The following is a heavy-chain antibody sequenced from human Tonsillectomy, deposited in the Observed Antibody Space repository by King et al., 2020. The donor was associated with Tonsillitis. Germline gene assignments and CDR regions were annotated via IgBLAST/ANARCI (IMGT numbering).Heavy chain of an antibody. J-gene: IGHJ6*02. V-gene: IGHV5-51*01. D-gene: IGHD3-10*01. CDR2: IYPGDSDT. Sequence: QLVQSGAEVKKPGESLKISCKASGYSFTSYWIGWVRQMPGKGLEWMGIIYPGDSDTRYGPSFQGQVTISADKSTSTAYLQWSSLKTSDTAMYYCARRRDRDYYYYYCGMDVWGQGTTVTVS. CDR3: ARRRDRDYYYYYCGMDV. CDR1: GYSFTSYW.